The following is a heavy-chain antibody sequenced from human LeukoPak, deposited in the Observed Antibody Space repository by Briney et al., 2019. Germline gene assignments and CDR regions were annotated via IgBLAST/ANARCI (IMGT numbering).Heavy chain of an antibody. CDR1: GGSISSYF. V-gene: IGHV4-59*01. CDR2: IYYSGST. Sequence: SETLSLTCTVSGGSISSYFWSWIRQPPGKGLEWIGYIYYSGSTNQNPSLKSRVTISVDTSKNQFSLKLSSVTAADTAVYYCARGHSGYDLDAFDIWGQGTMVTVSS. J-gene: IGHJ3*02. D-gene: IGHD5-12*01. CDR3: ARGHSGYDLDAFDI.